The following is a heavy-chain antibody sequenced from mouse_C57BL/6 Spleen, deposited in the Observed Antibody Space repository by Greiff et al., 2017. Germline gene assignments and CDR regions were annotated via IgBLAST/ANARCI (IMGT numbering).Heavy chain of an antibody. Sequence: EVQLQQSGPELVKPGASVTIPCKASGYTFTDYNMDWVKQSHGKSLEWIGDINPNNGGTIYNQKFKGKATLTVDKSSSTAYMELRSLTSEDTAVYYCARLYYYGSSYYFDYWGQGTTLTVSS. J-gene: IGHJ2*01. CDR2: INPNNGGT. CDR3: ARLYYYGSSYYFDY. CDR1: GYTFTDYN. V-gene: IGHV1-18*01. D-gene: IGHD1-1*01.